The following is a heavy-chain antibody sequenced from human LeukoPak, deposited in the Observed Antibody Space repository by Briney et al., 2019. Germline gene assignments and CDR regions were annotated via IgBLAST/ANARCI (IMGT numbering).Heavy chain of an antibody. J-gene: IGHJ4*02. Sequence: ASVKVSCKASGYTFTGYYMHWVRQAPGQGLEWMGWINPNSDDTNYAQKFQGRVTMTRDTSISTAYMELSRLRSDDTAVYYCARDAPYDFWSGYYYYFDYWGQGTLVTVSS. D-gene: IGHD3-3*01. CDR1: GYTFTGYY. CDR3: ARDAPYDFWSGYYYYFDY. V-gene: IGHV1-2*02. CDR2: INPNSDDT.